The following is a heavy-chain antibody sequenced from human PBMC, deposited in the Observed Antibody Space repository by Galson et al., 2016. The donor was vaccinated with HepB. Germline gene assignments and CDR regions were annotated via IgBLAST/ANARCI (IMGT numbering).Heavy chain of an antibody. CDR3: AKDRGSGSTKYYYYGMDI. V-gene: IGHV3-21*04. CDR2: ISGTGAYT. J-gene: IGHJ6*02. Sequence: SLRLSCATSGFTFSLYSMNWVRQVPGKGLEWVSGISGTGAYTYYAESVKGRFTISRDNAKNSLYLQMNSLRAEDTALYYCAKDRGSGSTKYYYYGMDIWGQGTTVTVSS. D-gene: IGHD3-10*01. CDR1: GFTFSLYS.